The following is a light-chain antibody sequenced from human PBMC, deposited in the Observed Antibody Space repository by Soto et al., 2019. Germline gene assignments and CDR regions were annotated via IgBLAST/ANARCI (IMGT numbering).Light chain of an antibody. Sequence: EIVLTQSPATLSLSPGERATLSCRASQSVSGSLAWYQQKLGQAPRLLIYDASNRATGIPARFSGSESGTDFTLTISSLEPEDFAVHYCQQRSNWPYTFGQGTKLEIK. CDR3: QQRSNWPYT. CDR2: DAS. CDR1: QSVSGS. V-gene: IGKV3-11*01. J-gene: IGKJ2*01.